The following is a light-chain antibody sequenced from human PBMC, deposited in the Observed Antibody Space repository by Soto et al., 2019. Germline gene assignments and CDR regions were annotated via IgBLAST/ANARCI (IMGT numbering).Light chain of an antibody. J-gene: IGKJ1*01. CDR1: QSISSW. Sequence: DIQMTQSPSTLSASVGDRVTITCRASQSISSWLAWYQQKPGKDPKLLIYDASSLESGVPSRFSGSGSGTEFTLTISSVQPDDFGTYYCQQYNSYPWPFGQGTKVDIK. CDR3: QQYNSYPWP. V-gene: IGKV1-5*01. CDR2: DAS.